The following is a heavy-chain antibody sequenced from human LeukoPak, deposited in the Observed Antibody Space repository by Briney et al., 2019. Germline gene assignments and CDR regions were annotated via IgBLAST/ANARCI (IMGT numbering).Heavy chain of an antibody. D-gene: IGHD4-23*01. CDR2: IYPGDSDT. CDR3: ATHNYGGNANYYYYMDV. Sequence: GESLKISCKGSGYSFTSYWIGWVRQMPGKGLERMGIIYPGDSDTRYSPSFQGQVTISADKSISTAYLQWSSLKASDTAMYYCATHNYGGNANYYYYMDVWGKGTTVTVSS. V-gene: IGHV5-51*01. CDR1: GYSFTSYW. J-gene: IGHJ6*03.